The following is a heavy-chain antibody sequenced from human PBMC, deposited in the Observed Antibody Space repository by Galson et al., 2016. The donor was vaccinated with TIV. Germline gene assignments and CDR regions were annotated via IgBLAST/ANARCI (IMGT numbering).Heavy chain of an antibody. CDR2: IKQDGDYK. CDR1: GFTFSRHW. Sequence: SLRLSCAASGFTFSRHWMSWVRQAPGKGLEWVANIKQDGDYKYYVDSVKGRFTISRDNAKNSLYLQMTSLGVEDTALYFCAREFFCGGTCYYFDQWGQGSLVTVSS. CDR3: AREFFCGGTCYYFDQ. J-gene: IGHJ4*02. D-gene: IGHD2-15*01. V-gene: IGHV3-7*03.